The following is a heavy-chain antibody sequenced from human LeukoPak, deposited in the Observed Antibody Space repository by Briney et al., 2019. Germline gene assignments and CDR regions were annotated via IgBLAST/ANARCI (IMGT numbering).Heavy chain of an antibody. J-gene: IGHJ3*02. CDR3: ARNLAYNAFDI. CDR1: GFTFSSSW. CDR2: IKEDGSQM. Sequence: GGSLRLSCAASGFTFSSSWMTWVRQPLGKGLEYVANIKEDGSQMHYEGSLKGRFTISRDNVKNSLYLQMDSLRAEDSAVYFCARNLAYNAFDIWGQGTVVTVSS. D-gene: IGHD1-1*01. V-gene: IGHV3-7*01.